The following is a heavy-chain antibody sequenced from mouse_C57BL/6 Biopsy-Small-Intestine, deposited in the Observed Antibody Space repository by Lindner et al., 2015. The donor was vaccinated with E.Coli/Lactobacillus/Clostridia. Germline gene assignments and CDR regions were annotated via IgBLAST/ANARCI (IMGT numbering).Heavy chain of an antibody. J-gene: IGHJ3*01. Sequence: VQLQESGPELVKPGASVKISCKASGYAFSSSWMNWVKQRPGKGLEWIGQIYPGDGDTNYNGKFKGKATLTADTSSSTAYMQLSSLTSEDSAVYFCALYDGYFAWFTYWGQGTLVTVSA. CDR1: GYAFSSSW. V-gene: IGHV1-80*01. CDR2: IYPGDGDT. CDR3: ALYDGYFAWFTY. D-gene: IGHD2-3*01.